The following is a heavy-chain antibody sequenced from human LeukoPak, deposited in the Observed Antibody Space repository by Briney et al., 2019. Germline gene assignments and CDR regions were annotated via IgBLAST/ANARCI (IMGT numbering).Heavy chain of an antibody. V-gene: IGHV3-66*01. J-gene: IGHJ4*02. CDR3: ARTVRTPPYYFDY. CDR1: GFTLSSNY. CDR2: IYSGGST. Sequence: PGRSLRLSCAASGFTLSSNYMSWVRQAPGKGLEWVSVIYSGGSTYYSDSVKGRFTISRDNSKNTLYLQMNSLRAEDTAVYYCARTVRTPPYYFDYWGQGTLVTVSS. D-gene: IGHD4-17*01.